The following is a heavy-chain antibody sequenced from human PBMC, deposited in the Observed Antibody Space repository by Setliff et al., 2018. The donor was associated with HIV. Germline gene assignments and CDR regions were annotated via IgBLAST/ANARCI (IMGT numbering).Heavy chain of an antibody. V-gene: IGHV3-23*01. CDR1: GFTLGDYA. CDR3: ARGPRDYDSSGYTS. J-gene: IGHJ4*02. Sequence: PGGSLRLSCTASGFTLGDYAMGWVRQAPGKGLEWLSAISGSGHSTYYADFVRGRFIISRDNSENTLYLQMNSLRADDTALYYCARGPRDYDSSGYTSWGQGTLVTVSS. D-gene: IGHD3-22*01. CDR2: ISGSGHST.